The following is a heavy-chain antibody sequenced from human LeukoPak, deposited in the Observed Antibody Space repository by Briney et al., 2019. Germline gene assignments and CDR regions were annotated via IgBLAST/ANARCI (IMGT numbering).Heavy chain of an antibody. Sequence: SVTLSLTCTVSGGSISSGSYYWSWIRQPAGKGLEWIGRIYTSGSTNYNPSLKSRVTISVDTSKNQFSLKLSSVTAADTAVYYCARDRFGSGSYYLPGDYWGQGTLVTVSS. V-gene: IGHV4-61*02. CDR1: GGSISSGSYY. CDR2: IYTSGST. D-gene: IGHD3-10*01. J-gene: IGHJ4*02. CDR3: ARDRFGSGSYYLPGDY.